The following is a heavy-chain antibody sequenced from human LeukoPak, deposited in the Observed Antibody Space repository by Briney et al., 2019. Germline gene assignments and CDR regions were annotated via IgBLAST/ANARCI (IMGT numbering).Heavy chain of an antibody. D-gene: IGHD3-16*01. Sequence: GGSLRLSCAASGFTFSSYGMHWVRQAPGKGLEWVAVISYDGSNKYYADSVKGRFTISRDNSKNTLYLQMNSLRADDTAVYQCAKDFGGTTHASDVWGQGTMVTVSS. CDR3: AKDFGGTTHASDV. V-gene: IGHV3-30*18. J-gene: IGHJ3*01. CDR2: ISYDGSNK. CDR1: GFTFSSYG.